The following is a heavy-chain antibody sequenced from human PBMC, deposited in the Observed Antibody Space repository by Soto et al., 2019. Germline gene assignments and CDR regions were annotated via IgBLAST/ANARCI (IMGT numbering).Heavy chain of an antibody. D-gene: IGHD6-6*01. J-gene: IGHJ3*01. CDR1: GFSFSTSGVG. V-gene: IGHV2-5*01. CDR2: IYWSGDE. Sequence: SGPTLVNPTQTLTLTCSFSGFSFSTSGVGVGWVRQPPGKALEWLALIYWSGDEHYTPSLKSRLTITKDTNKNQVVLIITNMDPVDTATYYCARGLATLPVFAFDVWGQGTTVTVSS. CDR3: ARGLATLPVFAFDV.